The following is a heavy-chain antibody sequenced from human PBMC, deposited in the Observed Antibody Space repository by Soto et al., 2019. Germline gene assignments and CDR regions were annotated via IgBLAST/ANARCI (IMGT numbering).Heavy chain of an antibody. J-gene: IGHJ6*02. CDR3: ARCYGSGSSYYYYYGMDV. Sequence: NPSETLSLTCSFSGCSISSSTGLGWFLPPPWRGLEWIGEIYHSGSTNYNPSLKSRVTISVDKSKNQFSLKLSSVTAADTAVYYCARCYGSGSSYYYYYGMDVWGQGTTVTVSS. D-gene: IGHD3-10*01. CDR2: IYHSGST. CDR1: GCSISSSTG. V-gene: IGHV4-4*02.